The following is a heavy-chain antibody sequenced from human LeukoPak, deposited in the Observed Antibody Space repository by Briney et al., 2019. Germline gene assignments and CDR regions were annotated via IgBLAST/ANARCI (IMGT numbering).Heavy chain of an antibody. V-gene: IGHV4-59*08. CDR1: GGSISSYY. J-gene: IGHJ4*02. D-gene: IGHD3-22*01. CDR3: ARHYFDPRGYYVLGLDH. CDR2: IYYSGST. Sequence: SETLSLTCTVSGGSISSYYWSWIRQPPGKGLEWICYIYYSGSTNYNPSLKSRVTISVDTSKNQFSLKLSSVTAADTAVYYCARHYFDPRGYYVLGLDHWGQGTLITVSS.